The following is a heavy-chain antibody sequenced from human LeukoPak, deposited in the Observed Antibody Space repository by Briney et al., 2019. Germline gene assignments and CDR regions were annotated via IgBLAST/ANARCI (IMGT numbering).Heavy chain of an antibody. CDR3: ARTSYSSSWYADVFDY. CDR1: GFTFSNYG. V-gene: IGHV3-30*02. CDR2: IRYDGNNK. Sequence: GGSLRLSCGASGFTFSNYGMLWVRQAPGKGLDWVAFIRYDGNNKLYADSVKGRFTISRDNSKNTLYLHINSLRAEDTAVYYCARTSYSSSWYADVFDYWGQGTLVTVSS. D-gene: IGHD6-13*01. J-gene: IGHJ4*02.